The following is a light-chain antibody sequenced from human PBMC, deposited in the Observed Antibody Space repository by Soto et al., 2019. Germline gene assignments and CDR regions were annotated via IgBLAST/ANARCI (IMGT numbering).Light chain of an antibody. J-gene: IGKJ1*01. CDR2: AAS. CDR1: QSISNY. Sequence: IQLTQSPSSLSASVGDRVSIYCQASQSISNYLNWYQQKPGKAPKLLIYAASSLQSRVPSSFSGSGSGTDFTLTISSLQPEDFATYYCLQDYNYPRTFGQGTKVDIK. V-gene: IGKV1-6*02. CDR3: LQDYNYPRT.